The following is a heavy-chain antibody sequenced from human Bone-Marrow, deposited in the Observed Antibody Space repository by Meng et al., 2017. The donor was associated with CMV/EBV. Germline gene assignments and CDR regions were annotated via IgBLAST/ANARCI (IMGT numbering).Heavy chain of an antibody. CDR2: IYYSGST. J-gene: IGHJ6*02. D-gene: IGHD3-10*01. CDR1: GGSISSYY. Sequence: ESLKISCTVSGGSISSYYWSWIRQPPGKGLEWIGYIYYSGSTNYNPSLKSRVTISVDTSKNQFSLKLSSVTAADTAVYYCARDSGVYGMDFWGQGTTVTVSS. V-gene: IGHV4-59*01. CDR3: ARDSGVYGMDF.